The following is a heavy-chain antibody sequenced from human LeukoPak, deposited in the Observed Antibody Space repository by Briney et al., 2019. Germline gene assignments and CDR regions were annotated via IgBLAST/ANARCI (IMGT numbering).Heavy chain of an antibody. J-gene: IGHJ5*02. V-gene: IGHV1-69*13. Sequence: SVKVSCKTSGGTFRYYALGWVRQAPGHGLEWMGGLIPMFGTTNYAQQFQGRVTITADESTTTSYMELSRLRFEDTAVYFCARVAAGTTFMDNWFDPWGQGTLVTVSS. CDR3: ARVAAGTTFMDNWFDP. CDR2: LIPMFGTT. CDR1: GGTFRYYA. D-gene: IGHD1-7*01.